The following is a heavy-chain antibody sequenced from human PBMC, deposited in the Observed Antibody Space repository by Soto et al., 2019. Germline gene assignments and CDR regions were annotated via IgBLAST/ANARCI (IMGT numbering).Heavy chain of an antibody. D-gene: IGHD6-19*01. CDR3: ARADRGWWYDH. J-gene: IGHJ5*02. CDR2: IYYSGST. V-gene: IGHV4-59*08. Sequence: SETLSLTCTVSGGSISSYYWSWIRQPPGKGLEWIGYIYYSGSTNYNPSLKSRVTISLDTSKKQFSLKLNSVTAADTATYYCARADRGWWYDHWGQGILVTVS. CDR1: GGSISSYY.